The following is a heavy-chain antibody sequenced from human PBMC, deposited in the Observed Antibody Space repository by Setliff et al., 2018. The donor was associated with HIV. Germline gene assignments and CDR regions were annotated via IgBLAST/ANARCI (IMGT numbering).Heavy chain of an antibody. CDR2: IYSGGTT. Sequence: GGSLRLSCAASGFTVSSNYMTWVRQAPGKGLEWVSVIYSGGTTYYADSVKSRVTISVDTSKHQLSLKTPSVTAADTAVYYCATEEGTTVHRIGFWGQGTLVTVSS. CDR3: ATEEGTTVHRIGF. D-gene: IGHD4-17*01. CDR1: GFTVSSNY. J-gene: IGHJ4*02. V-gene: IGHV3-53*01.